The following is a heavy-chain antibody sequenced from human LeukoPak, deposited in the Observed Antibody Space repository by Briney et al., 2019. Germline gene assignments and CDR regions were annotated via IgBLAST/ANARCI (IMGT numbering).Heavy chain of an antibody. CDR2: INPNSGGT. Sequence: ASVKASCKASGYTFTGYYMHWVRQAPGQGLEWMGWINPNSGGTNYAQKFQGRVTMTRDTSISTAYMELSRLRSDDTAVYYCARGLGYYDFWSGYYTFFDYWGQGTLVTVSS. CDR1: GYTFTGYY. D-gene: IGHD3-3*01. J-gene: IGHJ4*02. CDR3: ARGLGYYDFWSGYYTFFDY. V-gene: IGHV1-2*02.